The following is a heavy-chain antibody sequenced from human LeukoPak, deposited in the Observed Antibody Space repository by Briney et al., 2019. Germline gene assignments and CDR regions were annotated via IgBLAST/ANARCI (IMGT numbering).Heavy chain of an antibody. CDR1: GGSISSGGYF. J-gene: IGHJ6*02. CDR2: IYYTGST. V-gene: IGHV4-31*03. CDR3: AKASRAVAANYYYGVDV. D-gene: IGHD6-19*01. Sequence: PSQTLSLTCTVSGGSISSGGYFWTWIRQHPGKGLEWIGHIYYTGSTYYNPSLKSRVTISVDTSKNQFSLKLNSVTAADTAVYYCAKASRAVAANYYYGVDVWGQGTTVTVSS.